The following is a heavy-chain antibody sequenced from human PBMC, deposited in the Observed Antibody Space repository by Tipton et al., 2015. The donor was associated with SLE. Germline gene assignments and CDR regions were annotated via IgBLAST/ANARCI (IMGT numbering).Heavy chain of an antibody. V-gene: IGHV3-64D*06. Sequence: SLRLSCSASGFTFSSYAMHWVRQAPGKGLEYVSAISSNGGSTYYADSVKGRFTISRDNSKNTLYLQMSSLRAEDTAVYYCVKKIDSSGWREYFQHWGQGNLVTVSS. CDR3: VKKIDSSGWREYFQH. CDR1: GFTFSSYA. CDR2: ISSNGGST. D-gene: IGHD6-19*01. J-gene: IGHJ1*01.